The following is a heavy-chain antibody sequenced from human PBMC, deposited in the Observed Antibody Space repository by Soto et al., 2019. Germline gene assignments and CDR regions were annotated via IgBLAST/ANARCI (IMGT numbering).Heavy chain of an antibody. CDR3: AKGNCSSTSCPFDFDY. CDR2: ISGSGGST. J-gene: IGHJ4*02. D-gene: IGHD2-2*01. V-gene: IGHV3-23*01. Sequence: GGSLRLSCAASGFTVSSYAVSCVCQAPGKGLEWVSAISGSGGSTYYADSVKGRFTISRDNSKNTLYLQMNSLRAEDTAVYYCAKGNCSSTSCPFDFDYWGQGTLVTVSS. CDR1: GFTVSSYA.